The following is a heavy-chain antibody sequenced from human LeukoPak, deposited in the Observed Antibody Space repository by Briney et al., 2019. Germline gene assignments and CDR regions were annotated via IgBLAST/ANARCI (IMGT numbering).Heavy chain of an antibody. V-gene: IGHV4-4*02. CDR2: IYHSGST. CDR1: GGSINIDNW. J-gene: IGHJ6*02. CDR3: ARDRPSRPLYYYYGMDV. Sequence: SGTLSLTCAVSGGSINIDNWWSWVRQPPGKGLEWIGEIYHSGSTNYNPSLKSRVTVSVDTSKNQFSLKLSSVAAADTAVYYCARDRPSRPLYYYYGMDVWGQGTTVTVSS.